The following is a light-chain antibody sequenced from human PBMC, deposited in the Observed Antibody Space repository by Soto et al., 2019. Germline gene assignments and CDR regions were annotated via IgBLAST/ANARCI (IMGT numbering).Light chain of an antibody. J-gene: IGKJ1*01. CDR2: AAS. Sequence: QLTQSPSSLSASVGDRVIITCRASQSVSRSLNWYEQKAGQAPKLLXYAASTLQSGVPSRFSGSGSGTDFTLTISCLQSEDFETYYCQQYYSSPRTFGQGTKVDIK. CDR3: QQYYSSPRT. V-gene: IGKV1-39*01. CDR1: QSVSRS.